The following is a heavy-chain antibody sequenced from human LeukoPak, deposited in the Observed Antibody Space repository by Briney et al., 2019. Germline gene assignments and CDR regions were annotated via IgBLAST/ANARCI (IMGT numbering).Heavy chain of an antibody. V-gene: IGHV1-18*04. CDR1: GYTFTGYY. CDR2: ISAYNGNT. J-gene: IGHJ6*02. CDR3: ARYYDILTGYPRIYYYYGMDV. D-gene: IGHD3-9*01. Sequence: ASVKVSCKASGYTFTGYYMHWVRQAPAQGLEWMGWISAYNGNTNYAQKLQGRVTMTTDTSTSTAYMELRSLRSDDTAVYYCARYYDILTGYPRIYYYYGMDVWGQGTTVTVSS.